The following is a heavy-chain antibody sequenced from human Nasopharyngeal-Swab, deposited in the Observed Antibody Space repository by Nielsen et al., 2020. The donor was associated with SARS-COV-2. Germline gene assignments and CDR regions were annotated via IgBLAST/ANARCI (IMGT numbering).Heavy chain of an antibody. Sequence: ASVKVSCKASGYTFTSYGISWVRQAPAQGLEWMGWISAYNGNPNYAQKLQGRVAMTTDTSTSTAYMELRSLRSDDTAVYYCARISYSSGYYYYYYYGMDVWGQGTTVTVSS. CDR3: ARISYSSGYYYYYYYGMDV. V-gene: IGHV1-18*01. CDR2: ISAYNGNP. CDR1: GYTFTSYG. D-gene: IGHD3-22*01. J-gene: IGHJ6*02.